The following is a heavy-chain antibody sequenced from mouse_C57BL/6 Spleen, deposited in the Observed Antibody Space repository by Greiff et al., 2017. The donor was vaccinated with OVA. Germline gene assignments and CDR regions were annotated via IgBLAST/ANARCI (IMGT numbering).Heavy chain of an antibody. Sequence: QVQLQQSGAELVRPGSSVKLSCKASGYTFTSYWMHWVKQRPIQGLEWIGNIDPSDSETHYNQKFKDKATLTVDKSSSTAYMQLSTLTSEDSAVFYYARGGDGRSDYYAMDYWGQGTSVTVSS. CDR1: GYTFTSYW. V-gene: IGHV1-52*01. D-gene: IGHD1-1*01. CDR2: IDPSDSET. J-gene: IGHJ4*01. CDR3: ARGGDGRSDYYAMDY.